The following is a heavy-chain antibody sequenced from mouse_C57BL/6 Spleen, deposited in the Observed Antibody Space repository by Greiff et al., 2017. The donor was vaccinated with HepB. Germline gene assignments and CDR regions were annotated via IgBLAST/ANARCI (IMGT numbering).Heavy chain of an antibody. V-gene: IGHV1-50*01. J-gene: IGHJ3*01. CDR3: ARRSSSSAWFAY. CDR2: IDPSDSYT. D-gene: IGHD1-1*01. Sequence: QVQLQQPGAELVKPGASVKLSCKASGYTFTSYWMQWVKQRPGQGLEWIGEIDPSDSYTNYNQKFKGKATLTADTSSSTAYMQLSSLTSEDSAVYYCARRSSSSAWFAYWGQGTLVTVSA. CDR1: GYTFTSYW.